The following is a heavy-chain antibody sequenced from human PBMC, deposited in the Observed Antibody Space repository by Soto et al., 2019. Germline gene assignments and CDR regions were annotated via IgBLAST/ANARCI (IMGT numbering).Heavy chain of an antibody. V-gene: IGHV4-39*01. Sequence: SETLSLTCIVSGESISSSSYYWGWIRQPPGKGLDWIGSIYYSGRTYYNPSFKSRVTISIDTSRNQFSLKLSSVTATHTAVYYCARKRTTAVTKAYFEHWGHGALVTVSS. CDR1: GESISSSSYY. CDR2: IYYSGRT. J-gene: IGHJ4*01. CDR3: ARKRTTAVTKAYFEH. D-gene: IGHD4-17*01.